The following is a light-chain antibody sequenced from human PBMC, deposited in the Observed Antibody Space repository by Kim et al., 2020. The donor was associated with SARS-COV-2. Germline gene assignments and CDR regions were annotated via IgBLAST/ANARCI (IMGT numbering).Light chain of an antibody. CDR2: KVS. Sequence: DVVMTQSPLSLPVTLGQPASISCRSSQSLVYSDGNTYLTWFQQRPGQSPRRLIYKVSDWDSGVPDRFSGSGSGTDFTLKISRVAAEDVGIYYCMQGTHWPYTFGQGTKLEI. CDR3: MQGTHWPYT. CDR1: QSLVYSDGNTY. J-gene: IGKJ2*01. V-gene: IGKV2D-30*01.